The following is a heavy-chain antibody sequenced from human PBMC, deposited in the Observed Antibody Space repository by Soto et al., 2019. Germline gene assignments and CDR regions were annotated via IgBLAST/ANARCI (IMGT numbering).Heavy chain of an antibody. V-gene: IGHV5-51*01. Sequence: GESLKISCSASGYSFTTGWIGWVRQMPGKGLEWMGIIFPRDSDTRYSPSFQGQVTISVDKSISTAYLQWSSLKASDTAMYYCARRPGSWFDPWGQGTLVTVSS. CDR1: GYSFTTGW. CDR2: IFPRDSDT. J-gene: IGHJ5*02. CDR3: ARRPGSWFDP. D-gene: IGHD3-10*01.